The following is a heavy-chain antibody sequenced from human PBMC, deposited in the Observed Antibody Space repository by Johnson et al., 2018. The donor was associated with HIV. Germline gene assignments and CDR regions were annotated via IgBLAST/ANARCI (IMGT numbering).Heavy chain of an antibody. CDR3: AKDGGRLRTDAFDI. CDR2: ISGSGGST. D-gene: IGHD2-15*01. V-gene: IGHV3-23*04. CDR1: GFTFDDFG. J-gene: IGHJ3*02. Sequence: VQLVESGGGLVKPGGSLRLSCAASGFTFDDFGMSWVRQAPGKGLEWVSAISGSGGSTYYADSVKGRFTISRDNAKNSLYLQMNGLRAEDTALYYCAKDGGRLRTDAFDIWGQGTMVTVSS.